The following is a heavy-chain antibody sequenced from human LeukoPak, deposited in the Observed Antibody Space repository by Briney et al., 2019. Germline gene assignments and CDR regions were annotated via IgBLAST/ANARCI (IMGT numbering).Heavy chain of an antibody. CDR2: IIPIFGIA. J-gene: IGHJ3*02. CDR1: GGTFSSYA. CDR3: ATPRIYCGGDCYPDAFDI. V-gene: IGHV1-69*04. D-gene: IGHD2-21*02. Sequence: ASVKVSCKASGGTFSSYAISWVRQAPGQGLERMGRIIPIFGIANYAQEFQGRVTITADKSTSTAYMELSSLRSEDTAVYYCATPRIYCGGDCYPDAFDIWGQGTMVTVPS.